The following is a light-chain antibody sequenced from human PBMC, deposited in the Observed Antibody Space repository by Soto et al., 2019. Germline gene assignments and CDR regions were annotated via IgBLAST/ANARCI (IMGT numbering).Light chain of an antibody. CDR1: SSDVGNYIF. CDR3: SSYTSSSTYV. CDR2: DIN. V-gene: IGLV2-14*01. Sequence: QSALTQPASVSGSPGQSITISCTGTSSDVGNYIFVSWYRQHPGKAPKLMIYDINNRPSGVSNRFSGSKSGNTASLTISGREPEDEADYYCSSYTSSSTYVFGTGTKLTVL. J-gene: IGLJ1*01.